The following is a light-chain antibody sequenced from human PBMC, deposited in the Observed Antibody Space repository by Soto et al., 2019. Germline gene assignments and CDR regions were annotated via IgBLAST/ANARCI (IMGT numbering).Light chain of an antibody. J-gene: IGLJ1*01. CDR1: ASNIGAGFT. CDR2: SDN. V-gene: IGLV1-40*01. Sequence: QSVLTQPPSVSGAPGQRATISCTGSASNIGAGFTVHWYQHLPGSAPKLLIYSDNRRPSGVPDRLSGSQSGSSASLYISGLQAEDEGDDYCQSFDSGLTDPDVFGTGTKVTVL. CDR3: QSFDSGLTDPDV.